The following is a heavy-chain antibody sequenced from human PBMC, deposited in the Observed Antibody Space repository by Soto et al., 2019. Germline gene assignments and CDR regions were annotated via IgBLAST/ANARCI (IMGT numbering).Heavy chain of an antibody. CDR1: GFTFSSYW. CDR3: ASVGGSSWY. J-gene: IGHJ4*02. CDR2: INSDGSST. Sequence: EVQLVESGGALVQPGGSLRLSCAASGFTFSSYWMHWVRQAPGKGLVWVSRINSDGSSTNYADSVKGRFTISRDNVKIRLYLQMNSLRVDDTAVYYCASVGGSSWYWGQGNLVTVSS. V-gene: IGHV3-74*01. D-gene: IGHD6-6*01.